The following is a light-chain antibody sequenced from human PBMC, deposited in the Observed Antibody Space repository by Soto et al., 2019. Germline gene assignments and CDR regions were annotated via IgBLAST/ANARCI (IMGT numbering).Light chain of an antibody. CDR2: DVS. V-gene: IGLV2-14*03. CDR1: SSDVGGSNY. Sequence: QSALTQPASVSGSPGQSITISCTGTSSDVGGSNYVSWYQQHPGKAPKLIIFDVSHRPSGFSNRFSGSKSGNTASLTISGLQAEDEADYYCSSYTCSSTYVFGTGTKVTVL. J-gene: IGLJ1*01. CDR3: SSYTCSSTYV.